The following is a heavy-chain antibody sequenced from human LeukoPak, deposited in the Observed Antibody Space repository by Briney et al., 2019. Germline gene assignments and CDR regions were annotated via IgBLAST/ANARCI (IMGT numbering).Heavy chain of an antibody. D-gene: IGHD3-22*01. J-gene: IGHJ4*02. Sequence: GRSLRLSCAASGFTFSSYGMHWVRQAPGKGLEWVAVISYDGSNKYYADSVKGRFTISRDNSKNTLYLQMNSLGAEDTAVYYCARRINYYDSGGYYYVRYFDSWGQGTLVTVSS. CDR1: GFTFSSYG. V-gene: IGHV3-30*03. CDR3: ARRINYYDSGGYYYVRYFDS. CDR2: ISYDGSNK.